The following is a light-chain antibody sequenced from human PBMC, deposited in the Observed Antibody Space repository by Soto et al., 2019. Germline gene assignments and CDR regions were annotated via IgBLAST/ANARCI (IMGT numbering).Light chain of an antibody. Sequence: QSALTQPASVSGSPGQSITFSCSGTSSDIGGYDYVSWYQHHPGKAPKLMIYDVTDRPSGVSNRFSGSKSGNTASLTISGLQAEDEADYYCSSYTISTTVVFGGGTKLTVL. CDR3: SSYTISTTVV. J-gene: IGLJ2*01. CDR2: DVT. CDR1: SSDIGGYDY. V-gene: IGLV2-14*03.